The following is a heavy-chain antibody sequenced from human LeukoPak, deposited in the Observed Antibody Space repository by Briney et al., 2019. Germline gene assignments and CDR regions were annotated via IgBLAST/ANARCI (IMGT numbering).Heavy chain of an antibody. Sequence: SETLSLTCAVYGGSFSGYYWSWIRQPPGKGLEWIGEINHSGSTNYNPSLKSRVTISVDTSKNQFSLKLSSVTAADTAVYYCARGQRITMIVVVITTFFDCWGQGTLVTVSS. D-gene: IGHD3-22*01. J-gene: IGHJ4*02. V-gene: IGHV4-34*01. CDR1: GGSFSGYY. CDR2: INHSGST. CDR3: ARGQRITMIVVVITTFFDC.